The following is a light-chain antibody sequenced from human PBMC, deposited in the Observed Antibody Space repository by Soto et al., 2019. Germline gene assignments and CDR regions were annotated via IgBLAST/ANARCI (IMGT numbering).Light chain of an antibody. V-gene: IGKV1-33*01. CDR3: QQYNNWPRT. CDR1: QDISNY. J-gene: IGKJ1*01. Sequence: DIQMTQSPSSLSASVGDRVTITCQASQDISNYLNWYQQKPGKAPKLLIYDASNLETGVPSRFSGTGSGTEFTLTISSLQSEDFAVYYCQQYNNWPRTFGQGTKVDIK. CDR2: DAS.